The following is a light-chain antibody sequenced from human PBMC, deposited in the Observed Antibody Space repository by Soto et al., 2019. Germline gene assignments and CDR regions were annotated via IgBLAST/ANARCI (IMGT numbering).Light chain of an antibody. CDR1: SSDVGDYNY. V-gene: IGLV2-11*01. Sequence: QSALTQPRSVSGSPGQSVTISCTGTSSDVGDYNYVSWYQQHPGKAPKVMIFDVSKRPSGVPDRFSDSKSGNTASLTISGLQADDEADYYCCSYAGSYTYVFGTGTKLTVL. J-gene: IGLJ1*01. CDR2: DVS. CDR3: CSYAGSYTYV.